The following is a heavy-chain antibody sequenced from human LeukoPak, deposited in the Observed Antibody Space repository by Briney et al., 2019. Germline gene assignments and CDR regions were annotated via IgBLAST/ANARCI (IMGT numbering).Heavy chain of an antibody. V-gene: IGHV4-31*03. CDR2: IYYSGST. CDR3: ARDKGIYYGYAFDI. CDR1: GGSISSDNYY. J-gene: IGHJ3*02. D-gene: IGHD3-10*01. Sequence: SETLSLTCTVSGGSISSDNYYWNWIRQHPGKGLEWIGYIYYSGSTYYNPSLKSRVTISVDTSKNQFSLKLSSVTAADTAVYYCARDKGIYYGYAFDIWGQGTMVTVSS.